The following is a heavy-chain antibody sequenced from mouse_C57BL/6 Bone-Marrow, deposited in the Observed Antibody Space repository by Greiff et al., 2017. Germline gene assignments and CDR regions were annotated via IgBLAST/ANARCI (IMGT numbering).Heavy chain of an antibody. CDR2: ISSGGGYI. Sequence: EVKLVESGEGLVKPGGSLKLSCAASGFTFSGYAMSWVRQTPEKRLEWVAYISSGGGYIYYADTVKGRFTFSRDNARNTLYLQMSSLKSEDTAMYYCTGPWYFDVWGTGTTVTVSS. J-gene: IGHJ1*03. CDR3: TGPWYFDV. V-gene: IGHV5-9-1*02. CDR1: GFTFSGYA.